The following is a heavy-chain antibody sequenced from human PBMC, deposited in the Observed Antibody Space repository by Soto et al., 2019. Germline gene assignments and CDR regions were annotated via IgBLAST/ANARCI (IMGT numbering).Heavy chain of an antibody. CDR1: GYTFTDYY. CDR2: INPKSGGT. CDR3: ARGRQTVPAVDYYYGMDV. D-gene: IGHD2-2*01. Sequence: GASVKVSCKASGYTFTDYYMHWVRQAPGQGLEWMGWINPKSGGTKYVQKFQGRAIMTRDTSISTVFLEMTGLRSDESAVYYCARGRQTVPAVDYYYGMDVWGQGTTVTVSS. J-gene: IGHJ6*02. V-gene: IGHV1-2*02.